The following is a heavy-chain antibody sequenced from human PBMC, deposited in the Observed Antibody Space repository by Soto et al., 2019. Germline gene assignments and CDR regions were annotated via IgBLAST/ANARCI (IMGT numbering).Heavy chain of an antibody. D-gene: IGHD6-19*01. Sequence: GGSLRLSCAASGFTFSSYDMHWVRQATGKGLEWVSAIGTAGDTYYPGSVKGRFTISRANAKNSLYLQMNSLRAGDTAVYYCARGRIAVAGTFYFDYWGQGTLVTVSS. V-gene: IGHV3-13*01. CDR2: IGTAGDT. CDR3: ARGRIAVAGTFYFDY. CDR1: GFTFSSYD. J-gene: IGHJ4*02.